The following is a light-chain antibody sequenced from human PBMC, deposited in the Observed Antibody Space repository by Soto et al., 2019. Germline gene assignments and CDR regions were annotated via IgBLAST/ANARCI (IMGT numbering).Light chain of an antibody. J-gene: IGKJ1*01. CDR2: GAS. CDR1: QSVSSSY. Sequence: EPVLTQSQGTLSLSRGGIATRSCRASQSVSSSYLAWYQQKPGQAPRLLIYGASSRATGIPDRFSGSGSGTDFALTISRLEPEDFAVYYCQQYGSSPWTFGQGTKVDI. V-gene: IGKV3-20*01. CDR3: QQYGSSPWT.